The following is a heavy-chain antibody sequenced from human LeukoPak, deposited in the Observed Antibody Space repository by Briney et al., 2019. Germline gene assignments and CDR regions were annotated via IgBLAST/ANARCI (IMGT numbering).Heavy chain of an antibody. Sequence: SVTVSCKASGGTFSSYAISWVRQAPGQGLEWMGRIIPILGIANYAQKFQGRVTITADKSASTAYMELSSLRSEDTAVYYCARVSSSYEPDYWGQGTLVTVSS. J-gene: IGHJ4*02. D-gene: IGHD5-18*01. CDR1: GGTFSSYA. V-gene: IGHV1-69*04. CDR3: ARVSSSYEPDY. CDR2: IIPILGIA.